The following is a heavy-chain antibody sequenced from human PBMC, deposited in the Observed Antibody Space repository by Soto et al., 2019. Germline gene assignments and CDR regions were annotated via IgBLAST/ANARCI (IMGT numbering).Heavy chain of an antibody. CDR2: ISSDGGNK. CDR1: GFSFSTYV. Sequence: GRSLRLSCVASGFSFSTYVMHWVRQAPGKGLEWVALISSDGGNKYYADSVKGLFTISRDNSKNTLYLQMDSLRAEDTAVYYCVKPPYCSGGSCHFSQYYFGYWGQGT. D-gene: IGHD2-15*01. J-gene: IGHJ4*02. CDR3: VKPPYCSGGSCHFSQYYFGY. V-gene: IGHV3-30*18.